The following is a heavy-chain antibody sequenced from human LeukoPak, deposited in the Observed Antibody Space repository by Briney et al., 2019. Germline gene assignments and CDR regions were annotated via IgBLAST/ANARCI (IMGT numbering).Heavy chain of an antibody. CDR2: ISYDGSNK. V-gene: IGHV3-30*18. D-gene: IGHD2-2*01. CDR1: GFTFSSYG. CDR3: AKDRAGVVVPAAWDLDY. Sequence: PGRSLRLSCAASGFTFSSYGMHWVRQAPGKVLEWVAVISYDGSNKYYADSVKGRFTISRDNSKNTLYLQMNSPRAEDTAVYYCAKDRAGVVVPAAWDLDYWGQGTLVTVSS. J-gene: IGHJ4*02.